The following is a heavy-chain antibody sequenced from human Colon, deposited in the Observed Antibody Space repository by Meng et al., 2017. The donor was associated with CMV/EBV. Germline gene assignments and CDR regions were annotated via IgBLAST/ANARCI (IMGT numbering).Heavy chain of an antibody. CDR3: ARGSQSQRLLDY. Sequence: ASVKVSCKASGYTFADYYLHWVRQAPGQGLEWMGWINPNSADTNYAQRFHDRVTMTSDTSSNTAYMELTSLKSDDTAVYFCARGSQSQRLLDYWGQGTLVTVSS. CDR2: INPNSADT. CDR1: GYTFADYY. V-gene: IGHV1-2*02. J-gene: IGHJ4*02. D-gene: IGHD6-25*01.